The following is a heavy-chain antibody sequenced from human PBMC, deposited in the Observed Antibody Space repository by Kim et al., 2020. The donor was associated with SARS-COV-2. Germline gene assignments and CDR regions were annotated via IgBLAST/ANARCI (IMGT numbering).Heavy chain of an antibody. Sequence: SETLSLTCTVSGGSIRSYYWSWIRQPPGKGLEWIGYIYYSGSTNYNPSLKSRVTISVDTSKNQFSLKLSSVTAADTALYYCARRTLGYCSGGSCYSGLDYWGQGTLVTVSS. CDR2: IYYSGST. J-gene: IGHJ4*02. CDR3: ARRTLGYCSGGSCYSGLDY. D-gene: IGHD2-15*01. CDR1: GGSIRSYY. V-gene: IGHV4-59*08.